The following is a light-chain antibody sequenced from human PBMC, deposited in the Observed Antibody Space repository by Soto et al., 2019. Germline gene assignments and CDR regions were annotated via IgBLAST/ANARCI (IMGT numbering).Light chain of an antibody. J-gene: IGLJ1*01. CDR1: NIGGKS. CDR2: DDS. V-gene: IGLV3-21*02. CDR3: HVWDSSSDHYV. Sequence: SYELTQPPSVSVVPGQTARITCGGNNIGGKSVHWYQQKPGQAPVLVVYDDSDRPSGIPDRFSGSNSGDTATLTIRRVEAGDEAAYYCHVWDSSSDHYVFGTGTKLTVL.